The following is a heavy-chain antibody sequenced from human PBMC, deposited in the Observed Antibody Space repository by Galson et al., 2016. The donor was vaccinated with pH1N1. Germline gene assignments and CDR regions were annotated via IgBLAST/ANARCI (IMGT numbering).Heavy chain of an antibody. V-gene: IGHV3-30*04. CDR2: ILYDGTND. Sequence: CAASGFTFTSYAMHWVRQAPGKGLEWVAVILYDGTNDYXXDSVKGRFTISRDKPTSTVYLQMNSLRTEDTAVYYCARDSEYSGHEGFHWAQGTLVIVSS. CDR3: ARDSEYSGHEGFH. D-gene: IGHD5-12*01. J-gene: IGHJ4*02. CDR1: GFTFTSYA.